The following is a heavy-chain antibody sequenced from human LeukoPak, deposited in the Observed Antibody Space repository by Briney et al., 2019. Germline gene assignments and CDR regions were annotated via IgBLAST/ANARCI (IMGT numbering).Heavy chain of an antibody. CDR1: GGSISSGGYY. J-gene: IGHJ6*03. V-gene: IGHV4-30-2*01. Sequence: SQTLSLTCTVSGGSISSGGYYWRWLRQPPGKGLEWIGYIYHSGSTYYNPSLKSRVTISVDRSKNQFSLKLSSVTAADTAVYYCARVKKYYYYMDVWGKGTTVTVSS. CDR2: IYHSGST. CDR3: ARVKKYYYYMDV.